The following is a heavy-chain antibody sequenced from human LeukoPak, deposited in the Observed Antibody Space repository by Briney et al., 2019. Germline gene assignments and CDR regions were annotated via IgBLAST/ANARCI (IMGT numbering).Heavy chain of an antibody. CDR3: TRLSPVAGAPKVSWFDP. CDR1: AYSMSDGFV. D-gene: IGHD1-26*01. CDR2: IYHSGTS. J-gene: IGHJ5*02. Sequence: SGTLSLTCTVSAYSMSDGFVWGWNRQAPGKGLEWIGSIYHSGTSYYNPSLKSRISMSVDTSKNQFSLNLSSVTAADTAVYYCTRLSPVAGAPKVSWFDPWGQGTLVTVSS. V-gene: IGHV4-38-2*02.